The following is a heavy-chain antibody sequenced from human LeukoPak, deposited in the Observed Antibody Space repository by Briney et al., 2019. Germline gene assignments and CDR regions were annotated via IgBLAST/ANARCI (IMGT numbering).Heavy chain of an antibody. CDR2: IYYSGST. CDR3: ARDPRGGTSRDNWFDP. V-gene: IGHV4-59*01. J-gene: IGHJ5*02. Sequence: EPSETLSLTCTVSGGSISSYYWSWIRQPPGKGLEWIGYIYYSGSTNYNPSLKSRVTISVDTSKNQFSLKLNSVTAADTAVYYCARDPRGGTSRDNWFDPWGQGTLVTASS. D-gene: IGHD1-1*01. CDR1: GGSISSYY.